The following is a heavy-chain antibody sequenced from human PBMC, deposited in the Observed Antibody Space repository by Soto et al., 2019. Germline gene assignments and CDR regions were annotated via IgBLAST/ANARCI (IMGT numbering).Heavy chain of an antibody. D-gene: IGHD3-10*01. V-gene: IGHV4-39*01. CDR2: IYYSGST. CDR3: ARLVLLWFGDLTWWFDP. J-gene: IGHJ5*02. CDR1: GGSISSSSYY. Sequence: QLQLQESGPGLVKPSETLSLTCTVSGGSISSSSYYWGWIRQPPGKGLEWIGSIYYSGSTYYNPSLKSRVTISVDTSKNQFSLKLSSVTAADTAVYYCARLVLLWFGDLTWWFDPWGQGTLVTVSS.